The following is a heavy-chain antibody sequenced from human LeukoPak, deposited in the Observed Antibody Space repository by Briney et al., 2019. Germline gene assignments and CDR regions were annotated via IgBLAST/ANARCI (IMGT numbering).Heavy chain of an antibody. CDR2: IYYGGST. J-gene: IGHJ4*02. CDR3: AREYTGDFFDY. Sequence: SETLSLTCTVSGGSFSSYSLSWVRQPPGKGLEWIGDIYYGGSTNYNPSLKSRVTISVDTSKNQFSLRLSSVTAADTAVYYCAREYTGDFFDYWGQGTLVTVSS. D-gene: IGHD2-2*02. CDR1: GGSFSSYS. V-gene: IGHV4-59*01.